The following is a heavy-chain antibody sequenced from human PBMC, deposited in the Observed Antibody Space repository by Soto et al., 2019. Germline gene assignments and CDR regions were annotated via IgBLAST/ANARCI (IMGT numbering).Heavy chain of an antibody. CDR3: ARANVDTAMVIYNYYGMDV. Sequence: QVQLVESGGGVVQPGRSLRLSYAAYGFTFISYAMHWVRQAPGKGVEWVAVISYDGSNKYYADSVKGRFTISRDNSKNTLYLQMNSLRAEDTAVYYCARANVDTAMVIYNYYGMDVW. J-gene: IGHJ6*01. V-gene: IGHV3-30-3*01. CDR1: GFTFISYA. CDR2: ISYDGSNK. D-gene: IGHD5-18*01.